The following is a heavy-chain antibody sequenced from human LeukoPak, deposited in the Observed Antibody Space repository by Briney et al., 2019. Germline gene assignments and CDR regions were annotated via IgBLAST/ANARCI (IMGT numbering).Heavy chain of an antibody. CDR2: IYTSGST. J-gene: IGHJ4*02. V-gene: IGHV4-59*10. CDR1: GGSFSGYY. D-gene: IGHD6-19*01. CDR3: ARTSSGWYYFDY. Sequence: SETLSLTCAVYGGSFSGYYWSWIRQPPGKGLEWIGRIYTSGSTNYNPSLKSRVTMSVDTSKNQFSLKLSSVTAADTAVYYCARTSSGWYYFDYWGQGTLVTISS.